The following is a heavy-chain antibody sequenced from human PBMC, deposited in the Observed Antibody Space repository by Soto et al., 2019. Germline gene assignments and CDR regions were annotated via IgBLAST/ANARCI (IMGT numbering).Heavy chain of an antibody. J-gene: IGHJ4*02. V-gene: IGHV3-23*01. CDR2: ISGSGGST. Sequence: GGSLRLSCAASGFTFSSYAMSWVRQAPGKGLEWVSAISGSGGSTYYADSVKGRFTISRDNSKNTLYLQMNSLRAEDTAVYYCARPLWEDYYDSSGYYWGQGTLVTVSS. CDR1: GFTFSSYA. D-gene: IGHD3-22*01. CDR3: ARPLWEDYYDSSGYY.